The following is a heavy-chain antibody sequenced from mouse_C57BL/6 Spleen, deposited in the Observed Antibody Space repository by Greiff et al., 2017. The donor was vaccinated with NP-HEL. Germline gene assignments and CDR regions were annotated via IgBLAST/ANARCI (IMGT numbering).Heavy chain of an antibody. D-gene: IGHD4-1*01. V-gene: IGHV1-64*01. CDR3: ARPLTGTGAMDY. CDR1: GYTFTSYW. J-gene: IGHJ4*01. Sequence: QVQLKQPGAELVKPGASVKLSCKASGYTFTSYWMHWVKQRPGQGLEWIGMIHPNSGSTNYNEKFKSKATLTVDKSSSTAYMQLSSLTSEDSAVYYCARPLTGTGAMDYWGQGTSVTVSS. CDR2: IHPNSGST.